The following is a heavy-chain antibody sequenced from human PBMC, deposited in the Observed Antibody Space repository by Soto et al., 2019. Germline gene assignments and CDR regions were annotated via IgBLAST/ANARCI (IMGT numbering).Heavy chain of an antibody. V-gene: IGHV3-11*01. Sequence: PGGSLRLSCAASGFTFSDYYMSWIRQAPGKGLEWVSYISSSGSTIYYADSVKGRFTISRDNAKNSLYLQMNSLRAEDTAVYYCAREDIVVVPAAMDGMDVWGQGTTVTVSS. CDR3: AREDIVVVPAAMDGMDV. CDR1: GFTFSDYY. D-gene: IGHD2-2*01. CDR2: ISSSGSTI. J-gene: IGHJ6*02.